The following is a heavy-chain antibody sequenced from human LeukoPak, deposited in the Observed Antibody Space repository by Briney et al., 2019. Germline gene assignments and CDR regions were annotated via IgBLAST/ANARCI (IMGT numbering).Heavy chain of an antibody. CDR3: AREDIGGWFDP. D-gene: IGHD3-3*01. J-gene: IGHJ5*02. Sequence: SETLSLTCTVSGGSISSYHWSWIRQPPGKGLEWIGYIYYSGSTNYNPSLKSRVTISVDTSKNQFSLKLSSVTAADTAVYYCAREDIGGWFDPWGQGTLVTVSS. CDR2: IYYSGST. V-gene: IGHV4-59*01. CDR1: GGSISSYH.